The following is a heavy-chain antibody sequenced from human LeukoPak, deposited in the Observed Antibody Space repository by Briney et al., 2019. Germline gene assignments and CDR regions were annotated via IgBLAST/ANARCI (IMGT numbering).Heavy chain of an antibody. CDR1: GGSYSGYY. Sequence: PETLSLTCAVYGGSYSGYYWSWIRQPPGKGLEWIGEINHSGSTNYNPSLKSRVTISVDTSKNQFSLKLSSVTAADTAVYYCARRQTKLWSGRGQLDYWGQGTLVTVSS. CDR2: INHSGST. V-gene: IGHV4-34*01. J-gene: IGHJ4*02. CDR3: ARRQTKLWSGRGQLDY. D-gene: IGHD3-3*01.